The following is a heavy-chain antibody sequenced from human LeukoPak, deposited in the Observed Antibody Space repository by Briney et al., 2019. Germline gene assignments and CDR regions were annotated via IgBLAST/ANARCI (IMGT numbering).Heavy chain of an antibody. CDR2: IYPQDSDT. J-gene: IGHJ4*02. CDR3: ARSRDVAGTYRSFDY. V-gene: IGHV5-51*01. CDR1: GYNFPGDW. Sequence: GESLKISCKASGYNFPGDWIGWVRQVSGKGLEWMGIIYPQDSDTRYSPSFQGQLTISVDESITTAFLQWGSLKASDTAIYYCARSRDVAGTYRSFDYWGQGTLVTVSP. D-gene: IGHD6-19*01.